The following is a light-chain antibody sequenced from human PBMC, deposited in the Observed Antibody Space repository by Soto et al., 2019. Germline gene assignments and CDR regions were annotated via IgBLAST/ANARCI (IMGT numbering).Light chain of an antibody. Sequence: EIVLTQSPGTLSLSPGETATVSCRATESLITKALAWYQQKPGQAPRLLIYGAFTRDAAIPDRFNGSGSGTDFALTISRLELEDSAVYYCPQYGVSPLTFGPGTKVEI. CDR2: GAF. V-gene: IGKV3-20*01. CDR1: ESLITKA. CDR3: PQYGVSPLT. J-gene: IGKJ3*01.